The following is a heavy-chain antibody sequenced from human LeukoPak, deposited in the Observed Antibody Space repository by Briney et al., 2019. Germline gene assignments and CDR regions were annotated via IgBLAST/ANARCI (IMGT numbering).Heavy chain of an antibody. CDR2: ISGSGGST. CDR3: AKNPTTVTSQEYY. V-gene: IGHV3-23*01. J-gene: IGHJ4*02. D-gene: IGHD4-17*01. Sequence: PGASLRLSCAASGFTFSSYAMSWVRQAPGKGLEWVSAISGSGGSTYYADSVKGRFTISRDNSKNMLYLQMNSLRAEDTAVYYCAKNPTTVTSQEYYWGQGTLVTVSS. CDR1: GFTFSSYA.